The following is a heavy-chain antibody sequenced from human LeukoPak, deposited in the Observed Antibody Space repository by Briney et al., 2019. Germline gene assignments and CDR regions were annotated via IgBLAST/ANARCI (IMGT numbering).Heavy chain of an antibody. CDR3: ARNVTAGFFDY. J-gene: IGHJ4*02. CDR1: GSSITSDYF. Sequence: SETLSLTCAVSGSSITSDYFWGWIRQPPGKGLEWIATIYYSWGMYFNPSLKSRVTVSLAASKNQFSLKMTSLTAADTAIYYCARNVTAGFFDYWGQGIMVTVSS. D-gene: IGHD1-1*01. CDR2: IYYSWGM. V-gene: IGHV4-38-2*01.